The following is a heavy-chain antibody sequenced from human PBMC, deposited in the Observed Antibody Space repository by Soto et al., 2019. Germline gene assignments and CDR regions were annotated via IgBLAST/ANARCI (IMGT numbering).Heavy chain of an antibody. CDR2: ISSSVSTI. V-gene: IGHV3-48*03. CDR1: GFTLSSYE. Sequence: GVSLRLSCAASGFTLSSYEMNWVRQAPGKGLEWVSYISSSVSTIYYAGSVKGRFTISRDNAKNSLYLQMNSLRAEDTAVYYCARDRKGQLAFFDYWRQGSRVRVS. J-gene: IGHJ4*02. D-gene: IGHD6-6*01. CDR3: ARDRKGQLAFFDY.